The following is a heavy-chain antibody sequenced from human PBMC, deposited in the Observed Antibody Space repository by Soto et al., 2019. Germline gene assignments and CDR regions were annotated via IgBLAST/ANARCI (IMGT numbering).Heavy chain of an antibody. J-gene: IGHJ4*02. Sequence: PGGSLRLGCAASGVTFSPYEMGGVRQAPGKGLEWISYISSSGSTIHYADSVKGRFSISRDNAKKSLFLQMNSLRAEDTAVYYCVREAPCSNGVCQFDYWGRGTPVTVSS. D-gene: IGHD2-8*01. CDR2: ISSSGSTI. CDR1: GVTFSPYE. V-gene: IGHV3-48*03. CDR3: VREAPCSNGVCQFDY.